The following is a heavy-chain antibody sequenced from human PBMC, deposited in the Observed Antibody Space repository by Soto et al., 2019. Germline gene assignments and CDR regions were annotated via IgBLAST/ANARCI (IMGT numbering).Heavy chain of an antibody. J-gene: IGHJ4*02. CDR1: GFTFSSYS. V-gene: IGHV3-48*02. D-gene: IGHD3-16*01. CDR2: ISSSSSAI. Sequence: GGSLRLSCAASGFTFSSYSMSWVRQAPGKGLEWVSYISSSSSAIYYADSVKGRFTISRDNAKNSLYLQMNSLSDEDTAVYYCARDLRADYWGQGTLVTVSS. CDR3: ARDLRADY.